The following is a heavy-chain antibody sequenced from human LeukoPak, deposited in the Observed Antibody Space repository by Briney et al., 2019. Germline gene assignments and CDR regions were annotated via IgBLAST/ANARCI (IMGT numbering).Heavy chain of an antibody. J-gene: IGHJ5*02. Sequence: SETLSLTCTVSGGSISSYYWSWIRPPPGEGLEGIGYIYYSWSTNYNPSLKSRVTISVDTSKNQFSLKLSSVAAAETAVYYCARHRGSYGGSLFDPWGQGTLVTVSS. V-gene: IGHV4-59*01. CDR1: GGSISSYY. D-gene: IGHD4-23*01. CDR3: ARHRGSYGGSLFDP. CDR2: IYYSWST.